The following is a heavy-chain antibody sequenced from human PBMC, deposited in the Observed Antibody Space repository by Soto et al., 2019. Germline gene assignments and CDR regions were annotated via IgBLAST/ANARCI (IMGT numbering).Heavy chain of an antibody. J-gene: IGHJ5*01. CDR3: ARGYRQSGYSSSCVFDS. CDR2: MYYSGST. CDR1: GGSINSGGYY. Sequence: QVHLRESGPGLVKPSQTLSLTCTVSGGSINSGGYYWNWIRQHPGKGLEWIGYMYYSGSTYYNPFLRSRVIISADTSENHFSLKLSSVTAADTAVYFCARGYRQSGYSSSCVFDSWGQGTLVNVSS. V-gene: IGHV4-31*03. D-gene: IGHD6-13*01.